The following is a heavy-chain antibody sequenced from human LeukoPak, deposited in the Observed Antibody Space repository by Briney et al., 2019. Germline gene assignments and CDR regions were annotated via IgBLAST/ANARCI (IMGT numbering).Heavy chain of an antibody. CDR2: ITRSSSAK. Sequence: GGSLRLSCVASGFTFSSYSMNWVRQAPGKGLEWVSHITRSSSAKFYADSVKGRFTISRDNAENLLYLQMNSLRAEDTAVYYCTRDQEGSDYWGQGTLVTVSS. V-gene: IGHV3-48*01. CDR1: GFTFSSYS. CDR3: TRDQEGSDY. J-gene: IGHJ4*02.